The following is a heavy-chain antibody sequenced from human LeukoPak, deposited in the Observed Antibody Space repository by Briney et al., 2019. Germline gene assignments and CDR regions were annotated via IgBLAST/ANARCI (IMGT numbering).Heavy chain of an antibody. J-gene: IGHJ4*02. D-gene: IGHD5-18*01. V-gene: IGHV3-74*01. CDR1: GFTFNRYW. CDR2: ILNDGGST. Sequence: GGSLRLSCAASGFTFNRYWMHWVRQAPGEGPVWVAHILNDGGSTSYADSVKGRFTISRDNAKNTLSLQMDSLRAEDTAVYYCVRHNYGYDYWGQGTPVTVSS. CDR3: VRHNYGYDY.